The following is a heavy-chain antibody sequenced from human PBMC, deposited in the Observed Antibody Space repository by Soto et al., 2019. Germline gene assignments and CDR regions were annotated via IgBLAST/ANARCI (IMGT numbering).Heavy chain of an antibody. Sequence: QVHLVQSGAEVKKPGASVKVSCKASGYTFTSYVIPWVRQAPGQGLEWMGWISAHNGITDFAQKLQGRVIVTRDTSTSTAYMELTSLISDDTAVYYCARGRYGDYWGQGALVTVSS. CDR2: ISAHNGIT. CDR3: ARGRYGDY. D-gene: IGHD1-1*01. J-gene: IGHJ4*02. V-gene: IGHV1-18*01. CDR1: GYTFTSYV.